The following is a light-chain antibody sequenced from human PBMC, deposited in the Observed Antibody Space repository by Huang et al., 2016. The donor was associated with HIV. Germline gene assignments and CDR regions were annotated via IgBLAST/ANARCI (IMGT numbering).Light chain of an antibody. CDR3: QQYGSSPLT. CDR1: QSLSSSY. Sequence: EIVLPQSPATLSLSPGERATLSCGAIQSLSSSYVAWYQQKPGLAPRLLIYDASTSATGIPDRFSGSGSGTDFTLTISRLEPEDFAVYYCQQYGSSPLTFGGGTKVEIK. CDR2: DAS. V-gene: IGKV3D-20*01. J-gene: IGKJ4*01.